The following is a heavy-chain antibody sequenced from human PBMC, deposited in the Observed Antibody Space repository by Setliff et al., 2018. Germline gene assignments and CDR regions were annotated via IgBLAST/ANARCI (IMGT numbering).Heavy chain of an antibody. CDR1: GFSISSGYY. Sequence: SETLSLTCAVSGFSISSGYYWGWIRQPPGKGLEWIVNIHHSGKAYYNPSLRSRVTISVDTSKNQFSLKLSSVTAADTAVYYCARGSFPYDNSGFDYWGQGTLVTVSS. D-gene: IGHD3-22*01. CDR2: IHHSGKA. CDR3: ARGSFPYDNSGFDY. V-gene: IGHV4-38-2*01. J-gene: IGHJ4*02.